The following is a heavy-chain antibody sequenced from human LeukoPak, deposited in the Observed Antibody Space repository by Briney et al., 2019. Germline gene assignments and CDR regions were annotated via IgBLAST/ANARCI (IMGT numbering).Heavy chain of an antibody. J-gene: IGHJ4*02. CDR1: GFSFSSYA. V-gene: IGHV3-30*04. CDR2: IPYDGSNK. Sequence: GGSLRLSCAASGFSFSSYAMHWVRQAPGKGLEWVALIPYDGSNKYYADSVKGRFTISRDNSKNTLYLQMSSLRAEDTAMYYCARDHGEEYYFDYWGQGTLVTVSS. CDR3: ARDHGEEYYFDY.